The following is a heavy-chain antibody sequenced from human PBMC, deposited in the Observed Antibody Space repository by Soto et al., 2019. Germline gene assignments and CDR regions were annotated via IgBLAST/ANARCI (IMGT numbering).Heavy chain of an antibody. CDR3: AREDPGYSYGKVDL. J-gene: IGHJ5*02. D-gene: IGHD5-18*01. CDR2: VNSDGTGT. V-gene: IGHV3-74*01. CDR1: GFTFTMYW. Sequence: LSLSCEESGFTFTMYWMHWVRQAPGKGLVWVSRVNSDGTGTTYADSVKGRFTVSRDNAKNSVFLQMDSLRAEDAGVYFCAREDPGYSYGKVDLWGQGTLVTVYS.